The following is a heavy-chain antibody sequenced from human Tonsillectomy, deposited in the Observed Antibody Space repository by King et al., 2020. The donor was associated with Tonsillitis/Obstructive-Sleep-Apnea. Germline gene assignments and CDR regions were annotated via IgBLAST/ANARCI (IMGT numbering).Heavy chain of an antibody. CDR3: ASGYYYMDV. J-gene: IGHJ6*03. CDR1: GYTCTNYW. Sequence: VQLVESGAEVKKPRESLKISGKVFGYTCTNYWIGGWRQRPGKGLWWMGILYSGGSDTKYIPSFQGQVTISADKSHSTAYRQWSSLKASDTAMYYCASGYYYMDVWGKGTTVTVSS. CDR2: LYSGGSDT. V-gene: IGHV5-51*01.